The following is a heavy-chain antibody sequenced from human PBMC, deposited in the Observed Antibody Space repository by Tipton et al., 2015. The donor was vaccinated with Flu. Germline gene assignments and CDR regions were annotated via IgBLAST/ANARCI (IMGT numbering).Heavy chain of an antibody. Sequence: QVQLVQSGGGVVQPGRSLRLSCAASGFTFSSYAMHWVRQAPGKGLEWVAVISYDGSNKYYADSVKGRFTISRDNSKNTLYLQMNSLRAEDTAVYYCSVVRITGSYFDYWGQGTLVTVSS. CDR3: SVVRITGSYFDY. V-gene: IGHV3-30*04. D-gene: IGHD1-14*01. CDR1: GFTFSSYA. J-gene: IGHJ4*02. CDR2: ISYDGSNK.